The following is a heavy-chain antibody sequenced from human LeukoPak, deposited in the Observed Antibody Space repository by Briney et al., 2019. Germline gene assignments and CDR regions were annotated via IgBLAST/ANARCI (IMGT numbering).Heavy chain of an antibody. CDR1: GFTFSRHA. J-gene: IGHJ4*02. D-gene: IGHD6-13*01. Sequence: GGSLRLSCAASGFTFSRHAMNWARQAPGKGLEWVSGINSSGGSTYYADSVKGRFTISRDNSKNTLYLQMNSLRAEDTAVYYCAKGTPSSSWYNVRYFDYWGQGTLVTVSS. CDR2: INSSGGST. CDR3: AKGTPSSSWYNVRYFDY. V-gene: IGHV3-23*01.